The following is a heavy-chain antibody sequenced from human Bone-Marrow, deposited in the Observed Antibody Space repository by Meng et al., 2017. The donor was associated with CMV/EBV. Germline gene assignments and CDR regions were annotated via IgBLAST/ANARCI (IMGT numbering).Heavy chain of an antibody. J-gene: IGHJ4*02. CDR3: ATYYYDSSGYYPLGY. V-gene: IGHV4-34*01. CDR2: INHSGST. CDR1: GGSFSGYY. Sequence: SETLSLTCAVYGGSFSGYYWSWIRQPPGKGLEWIGEINHSGSTNYNPSLKSRVTISVDTSKNQFSLKLSSVTAADTAVYYCATYYYDSSGYYPLGYWGQGTLVTVSS. D-gene: IGHD3-22*01.